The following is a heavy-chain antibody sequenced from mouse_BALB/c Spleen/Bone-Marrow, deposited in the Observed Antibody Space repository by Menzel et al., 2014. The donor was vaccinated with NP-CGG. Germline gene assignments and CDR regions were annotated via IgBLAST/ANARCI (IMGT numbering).Heavy chain of an antibody. J-gene: IGHJ4*01. V-gene: IGHV14-3*02. Sequence: EVQLQQSGAELVKPGASVKLSCTASGFNIXDTYXHWVKQRPEQGLEWIGRIDPANGNTKYDPKFQGKATITADTSSNTAYPQLSSLTSEDTAVYYGSSYAMDYWGQGTSVTVSS. CDR3: SSYAMDY. CDR1: GFNIXDTY. CDR2: IDPANGNT.